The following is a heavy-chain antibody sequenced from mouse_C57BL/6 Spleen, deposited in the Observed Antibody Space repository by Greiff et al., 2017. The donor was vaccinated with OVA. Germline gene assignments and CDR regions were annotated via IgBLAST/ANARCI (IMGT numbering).Heavy chain of an antibody. J-gene: IGHJ3*01. D-gene: IGHD2-3*01. CDR3: ASGYYSFAY. Sequence: QVQLQQSGAELVMPGASVKLSCKASGYTFTSYWMHWVKQRPGQGLEWIGEIDPSDSYTNYNQKFKGKSTLTVDKSSSTAYMQLSSLTSEDSAVYYCASGYYSFAYWGQGTLVTVSA. V-gene: IGHV1-69*01. CDR2: IDPSDSYT. CDR1: GYTFTSYW.